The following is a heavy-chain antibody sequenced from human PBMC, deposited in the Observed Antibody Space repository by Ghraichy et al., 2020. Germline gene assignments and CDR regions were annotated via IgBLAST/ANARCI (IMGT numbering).Heavy chain of an antibody. CDR2: ISSDGGAI. Sequence: GGSLRLSCAASGFTFSSYSMNWVRQAPGKGLEWVSYISSDGGAIYYADSVKGRFTISRDNAKNSVSLQINGLRDEDTAVYYCARGAPRLDYWGQGTLVTV. CDR3: ARGAPRLDY. V-gene: IGHV3-48*02. CDR1: GFTFSSYS. J-gene: IGHJ4*02.